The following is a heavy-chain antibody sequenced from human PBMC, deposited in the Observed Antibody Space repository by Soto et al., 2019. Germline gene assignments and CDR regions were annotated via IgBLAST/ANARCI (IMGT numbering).Heavy chain of an antibody. Sequence: GGSLRLSCTTSGLTFRNHAMTWVRNATDKGLECVSTISDSGVNTHYEDSEKARYIISRDHSTNTLYLQKSSMKGEDTAVYYYVSWVSAHFDYWGQGTVVTVSS. CDR2: ISDSGVNT. CDR1: GLTFRNHA. CDR3: VSWVSAHFDY. V-gene: IGHV3-23*01. D-gene: IGHD2-8*01. J-gene: IGHJ4*01.